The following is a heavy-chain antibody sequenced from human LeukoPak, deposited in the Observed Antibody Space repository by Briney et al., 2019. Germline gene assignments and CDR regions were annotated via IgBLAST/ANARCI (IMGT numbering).Heavy chain of an antibody. CDR3: ARVGAGLYFDL. D-gene: IGHD3-10*01. V-gene: IGHV4-39*07. CDR2: IFSSGST. Sequence: SSETLSLTCTVSGDSIRSPPYYWGWIRQPPGKGLEWVGHIFSSGSTYYNPSLKSRVTISRDTSKNQFSLHLNSGTAADTAVYYCARVGAGLYFDLWGRGTLVTVSS. J-gene: IGHJ2*01. CDR1: GDSIRSPPYY.